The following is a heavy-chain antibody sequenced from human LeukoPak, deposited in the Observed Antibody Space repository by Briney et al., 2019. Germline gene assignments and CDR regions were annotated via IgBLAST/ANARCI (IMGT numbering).Heavy chain of an antibody. Sequence: GGSLRFSCAVSGFTFSSYAMNWVRQAPGSGPEWVSVISGSGDVTYYADSVKGRFTISRDNSKNTLFLHMNSLRAEDTAIYYCAKDRVSRYGAYDCGGSWGQETLVTVSS. CDR3: AKDRVSRYGAYDCGGS. CDR2: ISGSGDVT. J-gene: IGHJ5*02. CDR1: GFTFSSYA. V-gene: IGHV3-23*01. D-gene: IGHD5-12*01.